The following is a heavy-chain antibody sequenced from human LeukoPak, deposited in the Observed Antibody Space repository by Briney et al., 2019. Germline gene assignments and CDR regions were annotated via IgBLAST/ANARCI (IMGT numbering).Heavy chain of an antibody. CDR1: GFTFSTYW. CDR2: INTDGSRT. V-gene: IGHV3-74*01. CDR3: ARDSSGWYYNWFDP. D-gene: IGHD6-19*01. J-gene: IGHJ5*02. Sequence: GGSLRLSCAASGFTFSTYWMHWVRQAPGKGLVWVSRINTDGSRTSYADSVKGRFTISRDNAKNTLYLQMNSRRAEDTAVYYCARDSSGWYYNWFDPWGQGTLVTVSS.